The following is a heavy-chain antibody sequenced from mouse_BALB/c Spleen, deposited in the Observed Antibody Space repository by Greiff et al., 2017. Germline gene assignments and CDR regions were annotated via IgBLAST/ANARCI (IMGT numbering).Heavy chain of an antibody. CDR3: ARGAMISAWFAY. V-gene: IGHV14-3*02. Sequence: EVQLKESGAELVKPGASVKLSCTASGFNIKDTYMHWVKQRPEQGLEWIGRIDPANGNTKYDPKFQGKATITADTSSNTAYLQLSSLTSEDTAVYYCARGAMISAWFAYWGQGTLVTVSA. J-gene: IGHJ3*01. CDR1: GFNIKDTY. CDR2: IDPANGNT. D-gene: IGHD2-4*01.